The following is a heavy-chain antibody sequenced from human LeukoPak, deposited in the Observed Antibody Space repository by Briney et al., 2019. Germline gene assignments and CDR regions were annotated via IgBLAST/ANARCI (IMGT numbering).Heavy chain of an antibody. V-gene: IGHV2-5*01. CDR1: GFSLGTSGVG. Sequence: SGPTLLKPTQTLTLTFTFSGFSLGTSGVGVGWIRQPPGKALEWLAVIYWNDDKGYSPSLKSRLTITKDTSKNQVVLTMTNMDPVDTATYYCAHNDRETGTPGYWGQGTLVTVSS. D-gene: IGHD1-1*01. CDR3: AHNDRETGTPGY. J-gene: IGHJ4*02. CDR2: IYWNDDK.